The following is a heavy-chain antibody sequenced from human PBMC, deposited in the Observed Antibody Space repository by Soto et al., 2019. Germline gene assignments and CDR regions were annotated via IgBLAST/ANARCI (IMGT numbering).Heavy chain of an antibody. Sequence: GGSLRLSCAASGFTFSSYAMHWVRQAPGKGLEWVAVISYDGSNKYYADSVKGRFTISRDNSKNTLYLQMNSLRAEDTAVYYCARDKVVVITTIFDYWGQGTLVTVSS. D-gene: IGHD3-22*01. J-gene: IGHJ4*02. CDR2: ISYDGSNK. CDR3: ARDKVVVITTIFDY. CDR1: GFTFSSYA. V-gene: IGHV3-30-3*01.